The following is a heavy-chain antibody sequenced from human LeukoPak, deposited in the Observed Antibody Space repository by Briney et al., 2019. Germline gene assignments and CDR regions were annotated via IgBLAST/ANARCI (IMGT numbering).Heavy chain of an antibody. V-gene: IGHV3-9*01. CDR3: AKDIELGRIMITFGGVDY. CDR1: GFTFDDYA. D-gene: IGHD3-16*01. J-gene: IGHJ4*02. Sequence: GRSLRLSCAASGFTFDDYAMHWVRQAPGKGLEWVSGISWNSGSIGYADSVKGRFTISRDNAKNSLYLQMNSLRAEGTALYYCAKDIELGRIMITFGGVDYWGQGTLVTVSS. CDR2: ISWNSGSI.